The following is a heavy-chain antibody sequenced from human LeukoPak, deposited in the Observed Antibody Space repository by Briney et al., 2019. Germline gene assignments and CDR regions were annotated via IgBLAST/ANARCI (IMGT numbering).Heavy chain of an antibody. V-gene: IGHV1-18*01. CDR2: ISAYNGNT. J-gene: IGHJ4*02. D-gene: IGHD3-22*01. CDR3: ARDTLDYYDSSGYYYAGPGLVDY. Sequence: GASVKVSCKASGYTFTSYGTSWVRQAPGQGLEWMGWISAYNGNTNYAQKLQGRVTMTTDTSTSTAYMELRSLRSDDTAVYYCARDTLDYYDSSGYYYAGPGLVDYWGQGTLVTVSS. CDR1: GYTFTSYG.